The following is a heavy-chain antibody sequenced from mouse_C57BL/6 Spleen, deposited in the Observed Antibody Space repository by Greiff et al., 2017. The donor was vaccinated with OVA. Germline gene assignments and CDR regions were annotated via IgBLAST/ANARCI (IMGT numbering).Heavy chain of an antibody. CDR1: GYTFTDYY. Sequence: QVQLKESGAELVRPGASVKLSCKASGYTFTDYYINWVKQRPGQGLEWIARIYPGSGNTYYNEKFKGKATLTAEKSSSTAYMQLSSLTSEDSAVYFCARHAAQATWFAYWGQGTLVTVSA. D-gene: IGHD3-2*02. J-gene: IGHJ3*01. CDR2: IYPGSGNT. V-gene: IGHV1-76*01. CDR3: ARHAAQATWFAY.